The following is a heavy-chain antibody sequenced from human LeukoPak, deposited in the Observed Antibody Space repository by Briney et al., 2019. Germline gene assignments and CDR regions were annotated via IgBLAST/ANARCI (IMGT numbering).Heavy chain of an antibody. CDR1: GFTFSSYA. CDR2: ISGRDGST. V-gene: IGHV3-23*01. CDR3: ASAIQGN. J-gene: IGHJ4*02. Sequence: GGSLRLSCAASGFTFSSYAMSWVRQAPGKGLEWISGISGRDGSTYYVDSVKGRFTISRDNSKNTLYLQMNSLRAEDTAVYYCASAIQGNWGQGTLVTVSS.